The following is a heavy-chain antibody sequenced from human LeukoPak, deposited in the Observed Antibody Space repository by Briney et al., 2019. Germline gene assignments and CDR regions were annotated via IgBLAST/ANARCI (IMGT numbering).Heavy chain of an antibody. J-gene: IGHJ4*02. CDR2: ISSDGSNE. V-gene: IGHV3-30-3*01. CDR3: STGGSSGWSDF. D-gene: IGHD6-19*01. CDR1: GLTFSTYY. Sequence: PGGSLRLSCAASGLTFSTYYMHWVRQAPGKGLEWVAVISSDGSNEYYADSVKGRFTISRDNSKNTVFLQMNNLRLEDTAAYHCSTGGSSGWSDFWGQGTLVTVSS.